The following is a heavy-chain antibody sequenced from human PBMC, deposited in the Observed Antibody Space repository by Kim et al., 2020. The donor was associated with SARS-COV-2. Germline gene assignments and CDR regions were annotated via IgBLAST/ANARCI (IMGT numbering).Heavy chain of an antibody. D-gene: IGHD3-22*01. CDR1: GHTFANYA. CDR2: SNTNTGNP. Sequence: ASVNVSCKASGHTFANYARNWVRQAPGQGLEWMGWSNTNTGNPTYAQGFTGRFVFSLDTSVRTAYLQISSLKAEDTAVYYCARESCGGFPPDSRLCLGGQGTLVTVSS. J-gene: IGHJ4*02. CDR3: ARESCGGFPPDSRLCL. V-gene: IGHV7-4-1*02.